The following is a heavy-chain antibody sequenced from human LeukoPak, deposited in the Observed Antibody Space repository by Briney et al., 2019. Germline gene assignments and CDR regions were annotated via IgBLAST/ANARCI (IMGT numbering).Heavy chain of an antibody. CDR3: ARDLAGGYSGYDGDY. J-gene: IGHJ4*02. V-gene: IGHV3-7*01. D-gene: IGHD5-12*01. Sequence: GGSLRLSCAASGFTFSSYWMSWVRQAPGKGLEGVANIKQDGSEKYFVDSVKSRFTISRDNAKNSLYLQMNSLRAEDTAVYYCARDLAGGYSGYDGDYWGQGTLVTVSS. CDR1: GFTFSSYW. CDR2: IKQDGSEK.